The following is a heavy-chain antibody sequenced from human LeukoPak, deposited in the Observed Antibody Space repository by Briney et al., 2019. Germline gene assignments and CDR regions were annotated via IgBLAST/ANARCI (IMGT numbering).Heavy chain of an antibody. CDR3: ARGALEKAIVWFAP. Sequence: SETLSLTCTVSGGSISGHYWSWIRQSPGNGLEWIGHIHDSGITNYNPSLKSRVTISVDTSKDQFSLRLTSVTAADTAVYYCARGALEKAIVWFAPWGQGTLVTVSS. CDR1: GGSISGHY. J-gene: IGHJ5*02. V-gene: IGHV4-59*11. CDR2: IHDSGIT. D-gene: IGHD2-21*01.